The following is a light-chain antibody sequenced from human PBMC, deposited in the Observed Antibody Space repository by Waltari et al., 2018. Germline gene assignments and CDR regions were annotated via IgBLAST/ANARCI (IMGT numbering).Light chain of an antibody. CDR1: SPRSYY. J-gene: IGLJ2*01. Sequence: SSELTQDPAVSVALGHTVRITCQGASPRSYYAGWYQQKPGQAPVLVIHRKNNRPSAIPDRFSGSSSGNTASLTITGAQAEDEADYYCNSRDSSGSPYVVFGGGTKLTVL. CDR3: NSRDSSGSPYVV. V-gene: IGLV3-19*01. CDR2: RKN.